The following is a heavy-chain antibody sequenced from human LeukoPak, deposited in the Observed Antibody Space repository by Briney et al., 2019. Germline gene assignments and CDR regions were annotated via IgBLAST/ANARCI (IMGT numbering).Heavy chain of an antibody. CDR3: AREKAYYYDP. CDR1: GVSISSYY. J-gene: IGHJ4*02. V-gene: IGHV4-59*01. D-gene: IGHD3-22*01. CDR2: MYYDGTT. Sequence: SETLSLTCTVSGVSISSYYWSWIRQPPGKGLEWIGYMYYDGTTNYNPSLKSRVTISVDTSKNQFSLKLKSVTAADTAVYYCAREKAYYYDPWGQGTLVTVSS.